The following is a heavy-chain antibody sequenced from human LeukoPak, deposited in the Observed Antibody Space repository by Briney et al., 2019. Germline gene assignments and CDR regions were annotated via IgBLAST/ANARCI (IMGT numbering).Heavy chain of an antibody. CDR1: RAAISAYY. Sequence: SETLSLTCRVSRAAISAYYWGWIRQPPGKGLEWIGHFSFSGSSKYNPSLKSRVTLSFDMSRKELSLTMTSVTAADTAVYFCTRGVRGFSGSDSIVDYFDYWGQGTLVTVFS. V-gene: IGHV4-59*01. D-gene: IGHD5-12*01. CDR2: FSFSGSS. CDR3: TRGVRGFSGSDSIVDYFDY. J-gene: IGHJ4*02.